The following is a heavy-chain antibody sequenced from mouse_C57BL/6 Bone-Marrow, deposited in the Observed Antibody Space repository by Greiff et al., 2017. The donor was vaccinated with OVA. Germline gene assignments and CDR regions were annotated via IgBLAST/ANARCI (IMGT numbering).Heavy chain of an antibody. V-gene: IGHV1-42*01. Sequence: VQLQQSGPELVKPGASVKISCKASGYSFTGYYMNWVKQSPEKSLEWIGEINPSTGGTTYNQKFKAKATLTVDKSSSTAYMQLKSLTSADSAVYYCARPRSPIYYDYDGAMDDWGQGTSVTVSS. CDR3: ARPRSPIYYDYDGAMDD. J-gene: IGHJ4*01. CDR1: GYSFTGYY. D-gene: IGHD2-4*01. CDR2: INPSTGGT.